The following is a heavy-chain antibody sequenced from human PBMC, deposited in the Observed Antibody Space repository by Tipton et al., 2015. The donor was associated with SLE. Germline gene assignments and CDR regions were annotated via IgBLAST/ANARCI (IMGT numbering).Heavy chain of an antibody. D-gene: IGHD5-12*01. Sequence: TLSLTCTVSGGSISSYYWSWIRQPPGKGLEWIGYIYYSGSTNYNPSLKSRVTISVDTSKNQFSLKLSSVTAADTAVYYCARDADIGSNNYYYYMDVWGKGTTVTVSS. V-gene: IGHV4-59*12. J-gene: IGHJ6*03. CDR2: IYYSGST. CDR1: GGSISSYY. CDR3: ARDADIGSNNYYYYMDV.